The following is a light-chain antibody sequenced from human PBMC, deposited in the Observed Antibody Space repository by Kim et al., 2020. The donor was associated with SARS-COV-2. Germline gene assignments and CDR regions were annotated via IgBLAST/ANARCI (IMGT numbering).Light chain of an antibody. CDR1: SSDVGGYHH. CDR3: NSYTGNYNWV. J-gene: IGLJ3*02. Sequence: HSVTIPCTVTSSDVGGYHHVSWYQHHPDKAPKLIIYEVNKPPSGVPDRFSGSKSGNTASLTVSGLQAEDEAHYYCNSYTGNYNWVFGGGTQLTVL. CDR2: EVN. V-gene: IGLV2-8*01.